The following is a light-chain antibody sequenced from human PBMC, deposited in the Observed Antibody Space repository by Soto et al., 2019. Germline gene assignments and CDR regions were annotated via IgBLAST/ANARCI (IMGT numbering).Light chain of an antibody. CDR2: DAS. CDR1: QSVNFY. V-gene: IGKV3-20*01. CDR3: QQYGDSPVT. J-gene: IGKJ1*01. Sequence: IVLTPSPGTLSLSPVERATLSCRASQSVNFYLAWYQQKPGQAPRLLISDASSRATDVPDRFSGSGSGTDFTLTISRLEPEDFAVYYCQQYGDSPVTFGQGTKVDNK.